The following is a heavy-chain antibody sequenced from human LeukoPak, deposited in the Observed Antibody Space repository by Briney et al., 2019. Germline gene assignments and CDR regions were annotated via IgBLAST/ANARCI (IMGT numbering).Heavy chain of an antibody. CDR1: GGSISSGDYY. CDR2: IYYSGST. Sequence: SETLSLTCTVSGGSISSGDYYWSWIRQPPGKGLEWIGYIYYSGSTYYNPSLKSRVTISVDKSKNQFSLKLSSVTAADTAVYYCARVSPYCTNGVCPGGPYYFDYWGQGTLVTVSS. D-gene: IGHD2-8*01. J-gene: IGHJ4*02. CDR3: ARVSPYCTNGVCPGGPYYFDY. V-gene: IGHV4-30-4*01.